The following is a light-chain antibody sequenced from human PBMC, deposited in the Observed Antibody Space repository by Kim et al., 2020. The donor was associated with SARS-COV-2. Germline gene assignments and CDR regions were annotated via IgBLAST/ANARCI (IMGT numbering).Light chain of an antibody. V-gene: IGLV2-14*03. CDR2: DVS. J-gene: IGLJ2*01. CDR1: SSDVGGYNY. CDR3: SSYTSSNTVV. Sequence: GQSITISSTATSSDVGGYNYVSWYQQHPGKAPKLMIYDVSNRPSGVSSRFSGSKSGNTASLTISGLQAEDEADYYCSSYTSSNTVVFGGGTQLTVL.